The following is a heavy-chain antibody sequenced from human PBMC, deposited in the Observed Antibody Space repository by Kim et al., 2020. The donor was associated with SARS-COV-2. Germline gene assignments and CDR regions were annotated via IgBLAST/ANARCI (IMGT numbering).Heavy chain of an antibody. CDR2: TYYRSKWYN. Sequence: SQTLSLTCAISGDSVSSNSAAWNWIRQSPSRGLEWLGRTYYRSKWYNDYAVSVKSRNTINPDTSKNQFSLQLNSVTPEDTAVYYCARGVGSSGWSPIVEWYFDLWGRGTLVTVSS. V-gene: IGHV6-1*01. CDR3: ARGVGSSGWSPIVEWYFDL. D-gene: IGHD6-19*01. J-gene: IGHJ2*01. CDR1: GDSVSSNSAA.